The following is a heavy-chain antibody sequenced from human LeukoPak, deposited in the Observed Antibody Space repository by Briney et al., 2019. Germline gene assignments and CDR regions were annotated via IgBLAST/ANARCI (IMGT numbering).Heavy chain of an antibody. J-gene: IGHJ4*02. D-gene: IGHD3-10*01. CDR1: GYTFTGYH. CDR3: AGNYGSGSYYYFFDY. Sequence: GASVKVSCKASGYTFTGYHIHWLRQAPGRGLEWMGWINPNSGGTNYAQKFQGRVTMTRDTSISTAYMELSRLTSDDTAVYFCAGNYGSGSYYYFFDYWGQGTLVTVSS. V-gene: IGHV1-2*02. CDR2: INPNSGGT.